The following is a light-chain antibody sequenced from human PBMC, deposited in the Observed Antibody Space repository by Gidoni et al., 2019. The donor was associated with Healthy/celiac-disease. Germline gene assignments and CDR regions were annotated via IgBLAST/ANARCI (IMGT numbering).Light chain of an antibody. CDR3: QSYDSSLSGFWV. Sequence: QSVLTQPPSVSGAPGQRVTIPCTGSSYNIGAGYDVHWYQQLPGTAPKLLIYGTSNRPSGVPDRFSGSKSGTSASLAITGLQAEDEADYYCQSYDSSLSGFWVFGGGTKLTVL. V-gene: IGLV1-40*01. CDR1: SYNIGAGYD. CDR2: GTS. J-gene: IGLJ3*02.